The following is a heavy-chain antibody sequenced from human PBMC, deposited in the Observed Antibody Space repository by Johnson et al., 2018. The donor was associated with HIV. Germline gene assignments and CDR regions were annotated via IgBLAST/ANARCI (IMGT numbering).Heavy chain of an antibody. Sequence: QVQLVESGGGVVQPGRSLRLSCAASGFTFSTYGMHWVRQAPGKGLEWVAVISYDGNNKYYADSLKGRFTISRDNSKNTLYLQMNSLRAEDTAVYYCARSSGSYLDDAFDIWGQGTLVTLSS. V-gene: IGHV3-30*19. CDR3: ARSSGSYLDDAFDI. D-gene: IGHD1-26*01. CDR2: ISYDGNNK. CDR1: GFTFSTYG. J-gene: IGHJ3*02.